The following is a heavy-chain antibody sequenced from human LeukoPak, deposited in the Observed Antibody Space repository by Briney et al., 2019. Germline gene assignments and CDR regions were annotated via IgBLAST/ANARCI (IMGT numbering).Heavy chain of an antibody. CDR3: ARVGYCSSPSCYYYYSYMDV. Sequence: SETLSLTCTVSGDSISSGDYYWSWIRQPPGKGLEWIGYIYFSGSTFYNPSLKSRVTIYADTSRNQFSLRLSSVTAADTAVYYCARVGYCSSPSCYYYYSYMDVWGTGTTVTVSS. D-gene: IGHD2-2*03. CDR1: GDSISSGDYY. V-gene: IGHV4-30-4*08. CDR2: IYFSGST. J-gene: IGHJ6*03.